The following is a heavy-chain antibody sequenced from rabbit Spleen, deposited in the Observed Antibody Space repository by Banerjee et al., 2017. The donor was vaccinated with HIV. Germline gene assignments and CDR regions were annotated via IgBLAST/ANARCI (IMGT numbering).Heavy chain of an antibody. CDR2: INAITGGV. Sequence: QEQLEESGGGLVQPQGSLKLTCKASGFSFSNKAVMCWVRQAPGKGLEWIACINAITGGVVYAGWAKKRFSFSKTSSTTVALQITSLTAAAKAAYYCGGGYAGSFTGCDMGFWGPGTLVTVS. J-gene: IGHJ6*01. CDR1: GFSFSNKAV. D-gene: IGHD4-2*01. CDR3: GGGYAGSFTGCDMGF. V-gene: IGHV1S45*01.